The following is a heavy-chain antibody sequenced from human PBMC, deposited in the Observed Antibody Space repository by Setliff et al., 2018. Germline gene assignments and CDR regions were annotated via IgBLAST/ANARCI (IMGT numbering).Heavy chain of an antibody. V-gene: IGHV3-15*01. D-gene: IGHD3-22*01. CDR3: AADTFDSNAQAFDY. J-gene: IGHJ4*02. CDR2: VTAGGTT. CDR1: GFTFSSYA. Sequence: GSLRLSCAASGFTFSSYAMSWVRQAPGKGLEWVGRVTAGGTTNYAAPVKGRFTISRDDSKDTLYLQLNSLNTEDTAVYYCAADTFDSNAQAFDYWGQGTLVTVSS.